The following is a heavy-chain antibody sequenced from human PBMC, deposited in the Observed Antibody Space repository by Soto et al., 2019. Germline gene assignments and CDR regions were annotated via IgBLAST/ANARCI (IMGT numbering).Heavy chain of an antibody. CDR1: GASISIDEYH. D-gene: IGHD3-10*01. Sequence: SETLSLTCTVSGASISIDEYHWGWIRQPPGKGLEWIGSVKSSGTYYNPSLRSRINVSVHTSNNHFSLTLRFVTAADTATYYCVRRGDSWGQGALVTVS. J-gene: IGHJ4*02. CDR3: VRRGDS. V-gene: IGHV4-39*01. CDR2: VKSSGT.